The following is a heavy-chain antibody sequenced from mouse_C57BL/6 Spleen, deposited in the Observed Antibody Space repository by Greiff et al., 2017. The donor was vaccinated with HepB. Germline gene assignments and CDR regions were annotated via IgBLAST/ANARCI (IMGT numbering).Heavy chain of an antibody. J-gene: IGHJ2*01. Sequence: QVQLKQSGPELVKPGASVKISCKASGYAFSSSWMNWVKQRPGKGLEWIGRIYPGDGDTNYNGKFKGKATLTADKSSSTAYMQLSSLTSEDSAVYFCARPYGNRYFDYWGQGTTLTVSS. CDR3: ARPYGNRYFDY. CDR2: IYPGDGDT. CDR1: GYAFSSSW. D-gene: IGHD2-1*01. V-gene: IGHV1-82*01.